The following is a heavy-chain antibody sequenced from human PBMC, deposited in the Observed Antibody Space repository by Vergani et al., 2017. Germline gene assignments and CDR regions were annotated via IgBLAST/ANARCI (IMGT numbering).Heavy chain of an antibody. CDR1: GFTFGYYA. Sequence: EVQLVESGGDLVQPGRSLRLSCTASGFTFGYYAMDWFRQAPGQGLEWVGGIRSKAYGQATIYAASVKGRFTISRDDSKSIAYLQMNNLQTEDTATYYCVRDQVTMLRGSDALDIWGQGTMVTVSS. J-gene: IGHJ3*02. D-gene: IGHD3-10*01. V-gene: IGHV3-49*03. CDR2: IRSKAYGQAT. CDR3: VRDQVTMLRGSDALDI.